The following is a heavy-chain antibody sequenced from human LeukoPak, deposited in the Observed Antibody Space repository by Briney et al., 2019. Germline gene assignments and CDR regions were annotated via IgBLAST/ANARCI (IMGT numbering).Heavy chain of an antibody. D-gene: IGHD6-19*01. Sequence: GSLRLSCAASGFTFSSYAMSWVHQAPGKGLEWVSAISGSGGSTYYADSVKGRFTISRDNSKNTLYLQMNSLRAEDTAVYYCARDKGYSSGWYEASWGQGTLVTVSS. V-gene: IGHV3-23*01. CDR1: GFTFSSYA. J-gene: IGHJ5*02. CDR2: ISGSGGST. CDR3: ARDKGYSSGWYEAS.